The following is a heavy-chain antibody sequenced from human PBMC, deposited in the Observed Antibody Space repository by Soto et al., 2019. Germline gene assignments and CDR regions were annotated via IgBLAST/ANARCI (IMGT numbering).Heavy chain of an antibody. J-gene: IGHJ6*02. Sequence: PSGSLRLSFAASRFTFSTYTVTWCLTPPWDGLEWVSAIIGSAYTAYYADSVKGRFTISRDNSKNTLYLQMNSLRAEDTAVYYCAKETVTTYYYYYGMDVWGQGTTVTVSS. CDR3: AKETVTTYYYYYGMDV. CDR2: IIGSAYTA. CDR1: RFTFSTYT. V-gene: IGHV3-23*01. D-gene: IGHD4-17*01.